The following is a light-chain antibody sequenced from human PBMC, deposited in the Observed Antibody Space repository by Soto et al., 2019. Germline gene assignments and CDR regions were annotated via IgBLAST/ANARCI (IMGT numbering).Light chain of an antibody. V-gene: IGKV3-20*01. CDR1: QSVSNNY. CDR2: GAS. Sequence: EIVLTQSPGTLSLSPGEGATLSCRASQSVSNNYLAWYQQKPGQAPRLLIYGASNRATGIPDRFSGSGSGTDFTLTFSRLEPEDFAVYYCQQYGDSPATFGPGTKVDIK. CDR3: QQYGDSPAT. J-gene: IGKJ3*01.